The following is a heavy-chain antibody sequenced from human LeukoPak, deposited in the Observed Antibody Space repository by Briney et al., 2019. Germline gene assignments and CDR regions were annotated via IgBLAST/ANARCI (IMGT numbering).Heavy chain of an antibody. CDR1: GFTFSSYA. Sequence: PGGPLRLSCAASGFTFSSYAMSWVRQAPGKGLEWVSAISGSGGSTYYADSVKGRFTISRDNSKNTLYLQMNSLRAEDTAVYYCAKLPVRGIVVVPAARFDYWGQGTLVTVSS. CDR2: ISGSGGST. V-gene: IGHV3-23*01. D-gene: IGHD2-2*01. CDR3: AKLPVRGIVVVPAARFDY. J-gene: IGHJ4*02.